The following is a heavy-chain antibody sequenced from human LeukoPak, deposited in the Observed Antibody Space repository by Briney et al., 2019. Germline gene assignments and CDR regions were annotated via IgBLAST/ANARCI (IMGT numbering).Heavy chain of an antibody. CDR1: GFTISDHY. D-gene: IGHD3-10*01. V-gene: IGHV3-23*01. CDR2: LSGSGGST. Sequence: PGGSLRLSCAASGFTISDHYMDWVRQAPGKGLEWVSALSGSGGSTYHADSVKGRFTISRDNSKNTLYLQMNSLRADDTAIYYCAKDYYYGSGSYYALDSWGQGTLVTVSS. J-gene: IGHJ5*01. CDR3: AKDYYYGSGSYYALDS.